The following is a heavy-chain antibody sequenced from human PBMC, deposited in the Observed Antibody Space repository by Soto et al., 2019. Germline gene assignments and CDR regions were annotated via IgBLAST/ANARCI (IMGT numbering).Heavy chain of an antibody. Sequence: QVQLVESGGGVVQPGRSLRLSCAASGFTFSSYGMHWVRQAPGKGLEWVAVISYDGSDKYYADSVKGRFTISRDNSKNTLYQQMNGLRAEDTAVYYCAKETYSGPLDYWGQGTLVTVSS. J-gene: IGHJ4*02. D-gene: IGHD2-15*01. CDR3: AKETYSGPLDY. CDR1: GFTFSSYG. CDR2: ISYDGSDK. V-gene: IGHV3-30*18.